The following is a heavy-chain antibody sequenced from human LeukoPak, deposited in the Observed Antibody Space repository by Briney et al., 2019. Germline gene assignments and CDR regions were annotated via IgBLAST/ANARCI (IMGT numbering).Heavy chain of an antibody. V-gene: IGHV4-34*01. J-gene: IGHJ5*02. CDR2: INNSGST. CDR1: GGSFSGYY. CDR3: ARVATTGDFWSGYLNWFDP. D-gene: IGHD3-3*01. Sequence: SETLSLTCAVYGGSFSGYYWSWIRQPPGKGLKWIGEINNSGSTNYNTSLKSRVTISVDTSKNQFSLKLSSVTAADTAVYYCARVATTGDFWSGYLNWFDPWGQGTLVTVSS.